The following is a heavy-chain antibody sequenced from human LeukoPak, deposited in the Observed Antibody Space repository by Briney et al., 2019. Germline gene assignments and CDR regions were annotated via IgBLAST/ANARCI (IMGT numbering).Heavy chain of an antibody. J-gene: IGHJ4*02. CDR1: GFTFNNYA. CDR2: ISGGGETT. D-gene: IGHD4-17*01. Sequence: GGSLRLSCAASGFTFNNYAMNWVRQAPGKGLEWVSSISGGGETTYYADSAKGRFTISRDNSQNTLYLQMNILRAEDTAVYYCARDDADYVGYFFFDYWGQGTLVTVSS. CDR3: ARDDADYVGYFFFDY. V-gene: IGHV3-23*01.